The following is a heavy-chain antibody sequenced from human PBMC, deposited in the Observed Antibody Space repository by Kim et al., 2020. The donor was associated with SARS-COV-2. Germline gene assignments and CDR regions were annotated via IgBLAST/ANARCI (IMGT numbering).Heavy chain of an antibody. J-gene: IGHJ4*02. CDR3: ARDLDTAMAVFDY. Sequence: TYVQGFTGRFVFSLDTSLSTTYLQINDLKAEDTAVYYCARDLDTAMAVFDYWGQGTLVTVSS. V-gene: IGHV7-4-1*02. D-gene: IGHD5-18*01.